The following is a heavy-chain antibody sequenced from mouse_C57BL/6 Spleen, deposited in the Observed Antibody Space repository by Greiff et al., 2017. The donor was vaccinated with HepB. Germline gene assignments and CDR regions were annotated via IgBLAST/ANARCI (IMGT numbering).Heavy chain of an antibody. V-gene: IGHV1-52*01. J-gene: IGHJ2*01. D-gene: IGHD1-1*01. CDR1: GYTFTSYW. CDR3: ARWGPITTVVAKDYCDY. CDR2: IDPSDSET. Sequence: QVQLQQPGAELVRPGSSVKLSCKASGYTFTSYWMHWVKQRPIQGLEWIGNIDPSDSETHYNQKFKDKATLTVDKSSSTAYMQLSSLTSEDSAVYYCARWGPITTVVAKDYCDYWGQGTTLTVSS.